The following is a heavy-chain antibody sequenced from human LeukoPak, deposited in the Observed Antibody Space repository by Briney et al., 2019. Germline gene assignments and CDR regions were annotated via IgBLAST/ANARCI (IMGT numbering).Heavy chain of an antibody. CDR2: INHSGST. J-gene: IGHJ5*02. D-gene: IGHD3-10*01. Sequence: SETLSLTCTVSGDSVRSDTYYWSWIRQPPGKGLEWIGEINHSGSTNYNPSLKSRVTISVDTSKNQFSLKLSSVTAADTAVYYCARKSKHYYGSGSYFDWFDPWGQGTLVTVSS. CDR1: GDSVRSDTYY. CDR3: ARKSKHYYGSGSYFDWFDP. V-gene: IGHV4-34*01.